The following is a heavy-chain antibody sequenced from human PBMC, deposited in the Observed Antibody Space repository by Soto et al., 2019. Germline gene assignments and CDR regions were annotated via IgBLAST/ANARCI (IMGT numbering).Heavy chain of an antibody. CDR3: ARGGYFDSSNYLAY. Sequence: VKVPCTASGYTFTSYGINWVRQAPGRGLEWMGWINPGNGNTKYSQQFQGRVIIDMDTSASTAYMELSSLRSEDTAVYYCARGGYFDSSNYLAYWGLGTLVTVSS. CDR2: INPGNGNT. V-gene: IGHV1-3*01. J-gene: IGHJ4*02. CDR1: GYTFTSYG. D-gene: IGHD3-22*01.